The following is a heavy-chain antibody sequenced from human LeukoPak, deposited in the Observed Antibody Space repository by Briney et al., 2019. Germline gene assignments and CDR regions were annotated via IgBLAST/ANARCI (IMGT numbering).Heavy chain of an antibody. CDR1: GFTFGNYD. J-gene: IGHJ5*02. CDR3: VKDNPVCES. V-gene: IGHV3-30*02. CDR2: IRFDESDK. Sequence: PGGSLRLSCAASGFTFGNYDMSWVRQAPGKGLEWVAFIRFDESDKFYADSVMGRFTISRDISKNTLFLQMNSLRVEDTAVYYCVKDNPVCESWGQGTLVTVSS. D-gene: IGHD2-8*01.